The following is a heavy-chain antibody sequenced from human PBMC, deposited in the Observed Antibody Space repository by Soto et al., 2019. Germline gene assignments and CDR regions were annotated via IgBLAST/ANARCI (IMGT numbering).Heavy chain of an antibody. CDR3: ARLHTSWFL. J-gene: IGHJ4*02. Sequence: QVQLQESGPGLVTPSGTLSLTCAVSGDSISRSNWWSWVRQPPGTGLEWIGDIYPSGSTNSNPSLKSRVNLSVDKSKNHCSLTLTSVSAAATAVYYCARLHTSWFLWGQGTLVTVAS. D-gene: IGHD2-2*01. V-gene: IGHV4-4*02. CDR1: GDSISRSNW. CDR2: IYPSGST.